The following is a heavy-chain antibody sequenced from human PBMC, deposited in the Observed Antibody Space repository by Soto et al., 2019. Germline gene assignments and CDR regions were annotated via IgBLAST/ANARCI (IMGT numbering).Heavy chain of an antibody. CDR2: INPGNGNI. D-gene: IGHD2-8*01. CDR3: AREGCSNGVCYDNAFDI. Sequence: ASVKVSCKASRYTFTSYAMHWVRQAPGQRLEWMGWINPGNGNIKYSQKLQGRVTIIRDTSASTVYMELSSLRSEDTAVYYCAREGCSNGVCYDNAFDIWGQGTMVTVSS. CDR1: RYTFTSYA. J-gene: IGHJ3*02. V-gene: IGHV1-3*01.